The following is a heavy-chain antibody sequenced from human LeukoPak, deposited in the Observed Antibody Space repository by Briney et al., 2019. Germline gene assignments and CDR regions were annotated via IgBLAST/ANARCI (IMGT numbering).Heavy chain of an antibody. J-gene: IGHJ2*01. Sequence: PSETLSLTCTVSGGSISSGSYFWSWIRQPAGKGLEWIGRIYTTGSTNYNPSLKSRVTTFMDTSRNQVSLKVSSVTAADTAVYYCARGVTAAGPYWYFDLWGRGTLVTVSS. CDR3: ARGVTAAGPYWYFDL. CDR1: GGSISSGSYF. V-gene: IGHV4-61*02. CDR2: IYTTGST. D-gene: IGHD6-13*01.